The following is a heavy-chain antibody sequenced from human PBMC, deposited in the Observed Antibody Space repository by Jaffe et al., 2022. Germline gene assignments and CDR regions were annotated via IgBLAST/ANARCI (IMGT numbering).Heavy chain of an antibody. CDR3: ARDYYAYGDAFDI. J-gene: IGHJ3*02. D-gene: IGHD3-10*01. Sequence: EVQLVESGGGLVQPGGSLRLSCAASGFTFSSYWMSWVRQAPGKGLEWVANIKQDGSEKYYVDSVKGRFTISRDNAKNSLYLQMNSLRAEDTAVYYCARDYYAYGDAFDIWGQGTMVTVSS. V-gene: IGHV3-7*05. CDR1: GFTFSSYW. CDR2: IKQDGSEK.